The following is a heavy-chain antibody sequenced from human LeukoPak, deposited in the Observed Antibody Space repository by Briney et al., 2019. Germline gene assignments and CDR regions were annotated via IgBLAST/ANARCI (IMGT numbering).Heavy chain of an antibody. D-gene: IGHD6-19*01. J-gene: IGHJ4*02. CDR3: TTGGDRRGSAWYGDY. CDR1: GFTFSSYA. CDR2: ISYDGSNK. V-gene: IGHV3-30-3*01. Sequence: GGSLRLSCAASGFTFSSYAMHWVRQAPGKGLEWVAVISYDGSNKYYADSVKGRFTISRDNSKNTLYLQMNNLKTEDTAVYYCTTGGDRRGSAWYGDYWGQGTLVTVSS.